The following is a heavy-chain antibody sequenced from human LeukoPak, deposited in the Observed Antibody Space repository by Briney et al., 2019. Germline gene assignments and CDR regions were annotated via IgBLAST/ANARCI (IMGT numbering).Heavy chain of an antibody. J-gene: IGHJ5*02. CDR1: GYRFADYC. Sequence: ASVKVSCKTSGYRFADYCMSWVRQAPGQGLEWMGWINPNSGGTSSAQKFQGRVTMTRDTSISTVLMEVSWLTSDDTAIYYCARADRLHGGPYLIGPWGQGTLVTVSS. CDR3: ARADRLHGGPYLIGP. CDR2: INPNSGGT. D-gene: IGHD3-16*01. V-gene: IGHV1-2*02.